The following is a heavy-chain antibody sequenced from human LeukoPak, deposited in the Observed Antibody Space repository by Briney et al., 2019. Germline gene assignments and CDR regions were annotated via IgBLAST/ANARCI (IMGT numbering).Heavy chain of an antibody. V-gene: IGHV4-39*01. D-gene: IGHD4-17*01. J-gene: IGHJ6*03. CDR1: GGSISSSSYY. CDR2: IYYSGST. CDR3: ARRRTTHYYYYYMDV. Sequence: TSETLSLTCTVSGGSISSSSYYWGWIRQPPGKGLEWIGSIYYSGSTYYNPSLKSRVTISVDTSKNQFSLKLSSVTAADTAVYYCARRRTTHYYYYYMDVWGKGTTVTDSS.